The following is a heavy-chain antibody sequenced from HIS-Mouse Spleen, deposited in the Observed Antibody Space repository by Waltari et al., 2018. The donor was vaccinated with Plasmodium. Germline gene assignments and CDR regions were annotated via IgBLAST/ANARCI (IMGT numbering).Heavy chain of an antibody. V-gene: IGHV3-30*18. CDR2: ISDDGMNK. J-gene: IGHJ4*02. CDR1: GFTFSSYG. Sequence: QVQLVESGGGVVQPGRSLRLSCAASGFTFSSYGLHWVRQAPGKGLDWVEVISDDGMNKYYAESVKGRFTISRDNSKNTLYLQMNSLRAEDTAVYYCAKDSRSSSWYVDYWGQGTLVTVSS. CDR3: AKDSRSSSWYVDY. D-gene: IGHD6-13*01.